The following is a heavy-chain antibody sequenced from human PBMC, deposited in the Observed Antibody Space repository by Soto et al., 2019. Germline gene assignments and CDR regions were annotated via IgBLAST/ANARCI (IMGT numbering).Heavy chain of an antibody. Sequence: QVQLVQSGAEVKEPGSSVKVSCKASGGTFSSYAISWVRQAPGQGLEWMGGIIPIFGSANYAQKFQGRVTITADESTSTAYMELSSLRSEDTAVYYCAREGYYDSSGYLGDDYWGQGTLVTVSS. CDR1: GGTFSSYA. J-gene: IGHJ4*02. D-gene: IGHD3-22*01. CDR2: IIPIFGSA. CDR3: AREGYYDSSGYLGDDY. V-gene: IGHV1-69*01.